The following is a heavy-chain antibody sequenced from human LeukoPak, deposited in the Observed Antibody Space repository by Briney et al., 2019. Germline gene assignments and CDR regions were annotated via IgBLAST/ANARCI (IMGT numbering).Heavy chain of an antibody. D-gene: IGHD3-22*01. CDR3: ARRSSPYDSSGYYQW. J-gene: IGHJ4*02. V-gene: IGHV5-51*01. CDR1: GYSFNSYW. Sequence: GEYLKNSCKGSGYSFNSYWIGWVREMPGQSEEWMGIIYPGDSGTRYSPPFPAQVTISADKPISTAYLQWSSLKASDTAMYYCARRSSPYDSSGYYQWWGQGTLVTVSS. CDR2: IYPGDSGT.